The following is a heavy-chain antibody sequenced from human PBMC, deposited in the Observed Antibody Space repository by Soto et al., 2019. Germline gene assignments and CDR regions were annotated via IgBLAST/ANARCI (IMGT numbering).Heavy chain of an antibody. J-gene: IGHJ4*02. CDR3: ARDKPFSAGY. Sequence: QVQLVQSGTEVQKPGASVKVSCKASGYTFLDFYIHWVRQTPGQGLEWMGFINPSGGGTTYAQQFQGRLTMTRDMSTSTVYMELINLRSEDTAIYYCARDKPFSAGYWGQGTLVT. CDR1: GYTFLDFY. V-gene: IGHV1-46*01. CDR2: INPSGGGT. D-gene: IGHD3-3*02.